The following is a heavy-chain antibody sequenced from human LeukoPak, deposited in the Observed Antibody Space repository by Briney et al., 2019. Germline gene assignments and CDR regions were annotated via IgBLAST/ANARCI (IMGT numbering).Heavy chain of an antibody. CDR1: GDSISNHY. CDR3: ARDMLGYYYGSGNYGLFDT. D-gene: IGHD3-10*01. V-gene: IGHV4-59*11. Sequence: PSETLSPTCTVSGDSISNHYWTWIRQPPGKGLEWIGYIYYSGITDYNPSLRGRVTMSLDTSKNQFSLKLNPLTAADTAVYYCARDMLGYYYGSGNYGLFDTWGQGTLVTVSS. J-gene: IGHJ5*02. CDR2: IYYSGIT.